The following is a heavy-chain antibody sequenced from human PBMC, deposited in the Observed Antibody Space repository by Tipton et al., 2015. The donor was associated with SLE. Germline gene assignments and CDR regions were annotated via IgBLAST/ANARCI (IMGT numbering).Heavy chain of an antibody. CDR3: ASGEWRVTTAAVDY. V-gene: IGHV4-38-2*02. J-gene: IGHJ4*02. D-gene: IGHD4-17*01. Sequence: TLSLTCTVSGYSISSGHYWGWIRQSPGKGLEWIGSIYYSGSTYYNPSLKSRVTISVDTSKNQFSLKLSSVTAADTAVYYCASGEWRVTTAAVDYWGQGTLVTVSS. CDR2: IYYSGST. CDR1: GYSISSGHY.